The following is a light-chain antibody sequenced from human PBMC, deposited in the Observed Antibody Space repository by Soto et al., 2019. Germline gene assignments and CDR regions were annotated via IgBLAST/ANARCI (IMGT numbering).Light chain of an antibody. CDR2: STT. V-gene: IGLV8-61*01. CDR1: SGSVSSSNY. J-gene: IGLJ3*02. Sequence: QTVVTQEPSFSVSPGGTVTLTCGLKSGSVSSSNYPSWYQQTPGQPPRTVIYSTTTRSSGVPDRFSGSTLGNKAALTITGAQAEDECDYYCVLYLGNGISVFGGGTKLTVL. CDR3: VLYLGNGISV.